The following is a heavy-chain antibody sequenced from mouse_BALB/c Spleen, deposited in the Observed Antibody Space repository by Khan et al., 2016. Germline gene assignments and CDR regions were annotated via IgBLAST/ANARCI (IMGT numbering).Heavy chain of an antibody. CDR3: ARSSHYALDY. V-gene: IGHV4-2*02. CDR2: INPGSSTI. D-gene: IGHD1-1*01. J-gene: IGHJ4*01. Sequence: EVQLQESGGGLVQPGGSLNLSCAASGFDFSRYWMSWARQAPGKGQEWIGEINPGSSTITYTPSLKDKFIISRDNAKNTLYLQMSKVRSEDTALYYCARSSHYALDYWGQGTSVTVSS. CDR1: GFDFSRYW.